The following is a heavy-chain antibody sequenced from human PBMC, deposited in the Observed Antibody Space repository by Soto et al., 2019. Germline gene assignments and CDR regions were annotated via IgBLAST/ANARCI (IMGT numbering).Heavy chain of an antibody. Sequence: QVQLQESGPGLVKPSETLSLTCTVSGGSISSYYWSWIRQPPGKGLEWIGYIYYSGSTNYNPSLKSRFTIPVATSKNQFSLKLSSVTAADTAVYYCARDPGARNNWFDPWGQGTLVTVSS. V-gene: IGHV4-59*01. J-gene: IGHJ5*02. CDR1: GGSISSYY. CDR3: ARDPGARNNWFDP. CDR2: IYYSGST.